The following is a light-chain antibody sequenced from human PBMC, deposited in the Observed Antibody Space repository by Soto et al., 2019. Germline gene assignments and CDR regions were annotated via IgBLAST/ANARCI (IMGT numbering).Light chain of an antibody. V-gene: IGKV1-13*02. J-gene: IGKJ4*01. CDR2: DAS. CDR1: QGIGSA. CDR3: LLFNTCPQA. Sequence: AIQLTESPSSLSASIGDRVTITCRARQGIGSALAWYQQAPGKPPKLLIFDASTLENGVPSRFSGGGSGTDFTLTISSLQPEDFATYYWLLFNTCPQAFGGWKKVEIK.